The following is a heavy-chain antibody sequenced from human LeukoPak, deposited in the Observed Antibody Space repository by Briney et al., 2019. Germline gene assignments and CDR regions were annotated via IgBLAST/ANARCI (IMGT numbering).Heavy chain of an antibody. CDR2: IWYDGSNK. D-gene: IGHD4-17*01. V-gene: IGHV3-33*01. J-gene: IGHJ4*02. Sequence: GGSLRLSCAASGFTFSSYGMHWVRQAPGKGLEWVAVIWYDGSNKYYADSVKGRFTISRDNSKNTLYLQMNSLRAEDTAVYYCAREEFYGDYPPFDYWGQGTLVTVSS. CDR1: GFTFSSYG. CDR3: AREEFYGDYPPFDY.